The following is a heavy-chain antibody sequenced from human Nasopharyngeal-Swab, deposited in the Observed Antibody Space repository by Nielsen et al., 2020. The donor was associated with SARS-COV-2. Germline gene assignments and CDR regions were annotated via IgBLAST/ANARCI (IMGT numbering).Heavy chain of an antibody. Sequence: SKTLSPTCAAYGGSFSGYYWSWIRQPPGKGLEWIGEINHSGSTNYNPSLKSRVTISVDTSKNQFSLKLSSVTAADTAVYYCARVDTAMIEAYFDYWGQGTLVTVSS. D-gene: IGHD5-18*01. CDR3: ARVDTAMIEAYFDY. J-gene: IGHJ4*02. V-gene: IGHV4-34*01. CDR1: GGSFSGYY. CDR2: INHSGST.